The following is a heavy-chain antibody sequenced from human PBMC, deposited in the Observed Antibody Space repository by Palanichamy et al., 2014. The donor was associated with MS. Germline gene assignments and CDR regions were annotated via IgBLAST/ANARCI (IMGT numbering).Heavy chain of an antibody. CDR2: ISYDGSNK. CDR1: GFTFSSYG. J-gene: IGHJ4*02. D-gene: IGHD3-10*01. CDR3: AKDWVVRGVIDY. Sequence: QVQLVESGGGVVQPGRSLRLSCAASGFTFSSYGMHWVRQAPGKGLEWVAVISYDGSNKYDADSVKGRFTISRDNSKNTLYLQMNSLRAEDTAVYYCAKDWVVRGVIDYWGQGTLVTVSS. V-gene: IGHV3-30*18.